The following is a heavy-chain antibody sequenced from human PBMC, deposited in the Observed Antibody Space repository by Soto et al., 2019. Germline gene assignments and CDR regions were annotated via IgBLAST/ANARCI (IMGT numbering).Heavy chain of an antibody. Sequence: ASVKVSCKASGYTFTNNAISWVRQAPGQGLEWMGWINVHNGNTHYAQKFQGRVIMTTDTSTRTAYMELRSLISDDTAVYYCARIGGYSSGYSVDQPTAIYFFDFWGQGALVTVSS. CDR1: GYTFTNNA. CDR3: ARIGGYSSGYSVDQPTAIYFFDF. V-gene: IGHV1-18*01. CDR2: INVHNGNT. D-gene: IGHD5-18*01. J-gene: IGHJ4*02.